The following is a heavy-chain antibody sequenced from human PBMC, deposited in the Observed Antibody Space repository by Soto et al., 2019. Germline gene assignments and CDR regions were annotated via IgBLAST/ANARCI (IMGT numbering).Heavy chain of an antibody. CDR2: IYASGST. CDR3: ARACSSTSCYDVFDY. CDR1: VGSISSSY. V-gene: IGHV4-4*07. D-gene: IGHD2-2*01. J-gene: IGHJ4*02. Sequence: PSETLSLTCTVSVGSISSSYWSWIRQPAGKGLEWIGRIYASGSTNYNPSLKSRVTMSVDTSKNQFSLKLRSVTAADTAVYYCARACSSTSCYDVFDYWLQGTLGTGS.